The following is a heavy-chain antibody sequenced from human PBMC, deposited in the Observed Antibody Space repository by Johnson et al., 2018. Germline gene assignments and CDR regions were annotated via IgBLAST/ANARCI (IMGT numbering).Heavy chain of an antibody. CDR1: GGSISSSSYY. J-gene: IGHJ4*02. CDR2: IYYSGST. CDR3: SRSRNWGLGYFDY. D-gene: IGHD7-27*01. V-gene: IGHV4-39*01. Sequence: QVQLQESGPGLLKXSETLSLXCTVSGGSISSSSYYWGWLRQPPGKGLEWTGSIYYSGSTYYNPSLKGRVTISVDTSKSQFSLKLSSVTAADTSVSYCSRSRNWGLGYFDYWGQGTLLTVSS.